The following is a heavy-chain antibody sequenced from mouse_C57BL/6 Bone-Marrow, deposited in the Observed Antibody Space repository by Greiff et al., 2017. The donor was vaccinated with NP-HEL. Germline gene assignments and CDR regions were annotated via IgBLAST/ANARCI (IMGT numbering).Heavy chain of an antibody. Sequence: VQLKESGPELVKPGDSVKISCKASGYSFTGYFMNWVMQSHGKSLEWIGRINPYNGDTFYNQKFKGKATLTVDKSSSTAHMELRSLTSEDSAVYYCARSPYYGYDGDYWGQGTTLTVSS. J-gene: IGHJ2*01. CDR1: GYSFTGYF. CDR3: ARSPYYGYDGDY. D-gene: IGHD2-9*01. CDR2: INPYNGDT. V-gene: IGHV1-20*01.